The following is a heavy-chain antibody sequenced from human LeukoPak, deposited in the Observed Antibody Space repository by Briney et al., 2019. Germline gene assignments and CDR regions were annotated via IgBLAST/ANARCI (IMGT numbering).Heavy chain of an antibody. D-gene: IGHD3-9*01. CDR1: GYTLTELS. J-gene: IGHJ5*02. Sequence: VASVKVSCKVSGYTLTELSMHWVRQAPGKGLEWMGGFDPEDGERFYAQKFQGRVTMTEDTSTDTAYMELSSLRSEDTAVYYCATRSLRYFDWSFDPWGQGTLVTVSS. V-gene: IGHV1-24*01. CDR3: ATRSLRYFDWSFDP. CDR2: FDPEDGER.